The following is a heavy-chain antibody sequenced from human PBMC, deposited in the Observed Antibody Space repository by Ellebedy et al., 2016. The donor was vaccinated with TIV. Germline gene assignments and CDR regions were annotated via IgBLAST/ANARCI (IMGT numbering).Heavy chain of an antibody. CDR3: ARRFYAGNARWVTFDI. J-gene: IGHJ3*02. CDR1: GGSITSSSYY. CDR2: IYYSGST. Sequence: SETLSLTCTGSGGSITSSSYYWGWIRQPPGKGLEWIGNIYYSGSTPSNPSLKSRATISVDTSNNQFALKLSSVTAADTAVYYCARRFYAGNARWVTFDIWGQGTMVTVSS. V-gene: IGHV4-39*01. D-gene: IGHD4-23*01.